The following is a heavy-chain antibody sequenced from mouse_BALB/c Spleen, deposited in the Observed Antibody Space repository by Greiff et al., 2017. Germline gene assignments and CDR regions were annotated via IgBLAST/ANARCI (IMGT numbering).Heavy chain of an antibody. CDR3: ARGWLGAMDY. CDR1: GFTFSDYY. CDR2: ISDGGSYT. J-gene: IGHJ4*01. D-gene: IGHD1-1*02. V-gene: IGHV5-4*02. Sequence: EVNVVESGGGLVKPGGSLKLSCAASGFTFSDYYMYWVRQTPEKRLEWVATISDGGSYTYYPDSVKGRFTISRDNAKNNLYMQMSSLKSEDTAMYYCARGWLGAMDYWGQGTSVTVSS.